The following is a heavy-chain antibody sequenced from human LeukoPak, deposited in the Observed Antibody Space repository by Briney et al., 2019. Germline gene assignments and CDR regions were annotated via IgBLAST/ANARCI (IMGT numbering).Heavy chain of an antibody. CDR1: GFTFSSCG. D-gene: IGHD3/OR15-3a*01. CDR3: AKDFSLDWVYYFDY. CDR2: ISYDGSNK. J-gene: IGHJ4*02. V-gene: IGHV3-30*18. Sequence: GGSLRLSCAASGFTFSSCGMHWVRQAPGKGLEWVAVISYDGSNKYYADSVKGRFTISRDNSKNTLYLQMNSLRAEDTAVYYCAKDFSLDWVYYFDYWGQGTLVTVSS.